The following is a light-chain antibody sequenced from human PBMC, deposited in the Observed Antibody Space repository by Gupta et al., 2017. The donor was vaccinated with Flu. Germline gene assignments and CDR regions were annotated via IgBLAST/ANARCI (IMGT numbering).Light chain of an antibody. Sequence: ERATTSCGASRSVRTNVAWYQQKPGQDPRLLIYGSSTRATDVPARFSGSGSGTEFTLTISSLQSEEFAVYYCQQYNNWPFVTFGGGTKVEIK. J-gene: IGKJ4*01. CDR3: QQYNNWPFVT. V-gene: IGKV3-15*01. CDR1: RSVRTN. CDR2: GSS.